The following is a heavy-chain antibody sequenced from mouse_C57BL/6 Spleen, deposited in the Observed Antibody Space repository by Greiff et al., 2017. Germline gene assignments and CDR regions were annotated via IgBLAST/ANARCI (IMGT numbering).Heavy chain of an antibody. CDR1: GFTFSNYW. Sequence: EVKLVESGGGLVQPGGSMKLSCVASGFTFSNYWMNWVRQSPEQGLEWVAQIRLKSDNYATHYAESVKGRFTISRDDSKSSVYLQMNNVRAEDTGIYYCTRYDYGAMDYWGQGTSVTVSS. D-gene: IGHD1-1*01. CDR2: IRLKSDNYAT. CDR3: TRYDYGAMDY. J-gene: IGHJ4*01. V-gene: IGHV6-3*01.